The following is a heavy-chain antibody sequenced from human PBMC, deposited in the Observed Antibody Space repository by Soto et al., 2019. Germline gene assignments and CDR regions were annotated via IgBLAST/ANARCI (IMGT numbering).Heavy chain of an antibody. J-gene: IGHJ4*02. V-gene: IGHV4-34*01. D-gene: IGHD3-22*01. CDR3: ARARSYPYYYDSSGHWVY. CDR1: GGSFSGYY. Sequence: SETLSLTCAVYGGSFSGYYWSWIRQPPGEGLEWIGEINHSGSTNYNPSLKSRVTISVDTSKNQFSLKLSSVTAADTAVYYCARARSYPYYYDSSGHWVYWGQGTLVTVSS. CDR2: INHSGST.